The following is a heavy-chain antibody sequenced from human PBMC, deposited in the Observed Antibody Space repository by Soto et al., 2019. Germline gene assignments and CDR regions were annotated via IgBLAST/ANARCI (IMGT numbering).Heavy chain of an antibody. CDR1: GFTFSTYD. D-gene: IGHD2-8*01. Sequence: VQLVESGGGVVQPGSSLRLSCAASGFTFSTYDMHWVRQATGKGLEWVSAIGTIRDTYYLDSVKGRFTISRENAKNSVYLQMNSRRAGDTAVYYCARGRSNQYESSPPPKFDPWGRGTLVTVSS. CDR3: ARGRSNQYESSPPPKFDP. V-gene: IGHV3-13*01. CDR2: IGTIRDT. J-gene: IGHJ5*02.